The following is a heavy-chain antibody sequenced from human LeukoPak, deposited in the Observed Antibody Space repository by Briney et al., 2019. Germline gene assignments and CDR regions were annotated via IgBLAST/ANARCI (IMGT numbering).Heavy chain of an antibody. J-gene: IGHJ4*02. D-gene: IGHD1-1*01. CDR3: VSDAGNDYRYFDY. CDR2: ISTGSAFI. Sequence: GGSLRLSCAASGFSFKTYSMNWLRQAPGKGLEWLSSISTGSAFIYYSDSVSGRFTISRDDAQNSLSLQMNSLRAKDTAVYYCVSDAGNDYRYFDYWGQGILVTVSS. V-gene: IGHV3-21*06. CDR1: GFSFKTYS.